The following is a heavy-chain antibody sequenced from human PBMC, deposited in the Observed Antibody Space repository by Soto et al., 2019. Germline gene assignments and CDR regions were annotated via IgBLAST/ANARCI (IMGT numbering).Heavy chain of an antibody. D-gene: IGHD1-1*01. V-gene: IGHV4-34*01. J-gene: IGHJ3*02. Sequence: QVQLQQWGAGLLKPSETLSLTCAVYGGFVSSGTYYWSWIRQPPGKGLEWIGEMSHSGGTHFNPSPKNRVTISVDRTRKQFSLKMSSVTGTDAALYYCARVERGTATTVVDAFDIWGPGTMVTVSS. CDR2: MSHSGGT. CDR1: GGFVSSGTYY. CDR3: ARVERGTATTVVDAFDI.